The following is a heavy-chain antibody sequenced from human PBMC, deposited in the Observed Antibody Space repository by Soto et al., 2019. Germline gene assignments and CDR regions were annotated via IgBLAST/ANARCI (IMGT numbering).Heavy chain of an antibody. CDR1: GGSISSSSYY. CDR3: ARRGSWYSLYYYYYMDV. V-gene: IGHV4-39*01. CDR2: IYYSGST. Sequence: SETLSLTCTVSGGSISSSSYYWGWIRQPPGKGLEWIGSIYYSGSTYYNPSLKSRVTISVDTSKNQFSLKLSSVTAADTAVYYCARRGSWYSLYYYYYMDVWGKGTTVTVSS. J-gene: IGHJ6*03. D-gene: IGHD6-13*01.